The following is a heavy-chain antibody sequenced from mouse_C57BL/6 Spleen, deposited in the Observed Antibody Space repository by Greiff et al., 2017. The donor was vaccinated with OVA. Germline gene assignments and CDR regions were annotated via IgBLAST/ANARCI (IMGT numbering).Heavy chain of an antibody. CDR2: ISSGSSTI. D-gene: IGHD1-1*01. V-gene: IGHV5-17*01. J-gene: IGHJ1*03. Sequence: EVQLQESGGGLVKPGGSLKLSCAASGFTFSDYGMHWVRQAPEKGLEWVAYISSGSSTIYYADTVKGRFTISRDNAKNTLFLQMTSLRSEDTAMYYCARRNYGSSGYFDVWGTGTTVTVSS. CDR3: ARRNYGSSGYFDV. CDR1: GFTFSDYG.